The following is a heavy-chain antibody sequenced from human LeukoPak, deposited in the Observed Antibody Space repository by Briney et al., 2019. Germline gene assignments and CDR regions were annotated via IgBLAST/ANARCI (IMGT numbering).Heavy chain of an antibody. J-gene: IGHJ4*02. V-gene: IGHV4-30-2*01. CDR1: GNSISTGNYY. Sequence: SETLSLTCTVSGNSISTGNYYWSWIRQPPGKGLEWIGYIFHSGSTYYNPSLTSRVTLSVDTSKNQFSLKLSSVTAAATAVYYCARLSGTTPRYFDYWGQGTLVTVSS. CDR2: IFHSGST. D-gene: IGHD6-19*01. CDR3: ARLSGTTPRYFDY.